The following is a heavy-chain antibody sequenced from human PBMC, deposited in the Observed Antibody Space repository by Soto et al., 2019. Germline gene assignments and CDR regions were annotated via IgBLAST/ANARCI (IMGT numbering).Heavy chain of an antibody. D-gene: IGHD2-2*01. J-gene: IGHJ4*02. CDR2: VNSDGSTT. Sequence: EVQMVESGGGLVQPGGSLRLSCAASGFTFSSFCLHWFRQVSGKGLVWVSRVNSDGSTTAYADSVKGRFTVSRDNAKNTLYLQMDNLRAEDTAVYYCAGGAGSNKPFDYWGQGTLVTVSS. CDR3: AGGAGSNKPFDY. CDR1: GFTFSSFC. V-gene: IGHV3-74*01.